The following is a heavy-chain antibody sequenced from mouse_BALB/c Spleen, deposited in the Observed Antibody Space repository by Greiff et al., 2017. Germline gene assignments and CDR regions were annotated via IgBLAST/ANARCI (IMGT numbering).Heavy chain of an antibody. J-gene: IGHJ2*01. V-gene: IGHV1-7*01. CDR1: GYTFTSYW. Sequence: VQLQQSGAELAKPGASVKMSCKASGYTFTSYWMHWVKQRPGQGLEWIGYINPSTGYTEYNQKFKDKATLTADKSSSTAYMQLSSLTSEDSAVYYCARWGSHYFDYWGQGTTLTVSS. D-gene: IGHD1-1*01. CDR3: ARWGSHYFDY. CDR2: INPSTGYT.